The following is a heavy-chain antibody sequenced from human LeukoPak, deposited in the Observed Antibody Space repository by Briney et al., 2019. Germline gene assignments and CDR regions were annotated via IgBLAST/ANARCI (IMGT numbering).Heavy chain of an antibody. Sequence: GGSLRLSCAASGFTFGSYTMHWVRQAPGKGLEWVSYISSSGSTIYYADSVKGRFTISRDNAKNSLYLQMNSLRAEDTAVYYCARDSAAGMSGYFDYWGQGTLVTVSS. CDR1: GFTFGSYT. J-gene: IGHJ4*02. V-gene: IGHV3-48*03. D-gene: IGHD6-13*01. CDR3: ARDSAAGMSGYFDY. CDR2: ISSSGSTI.